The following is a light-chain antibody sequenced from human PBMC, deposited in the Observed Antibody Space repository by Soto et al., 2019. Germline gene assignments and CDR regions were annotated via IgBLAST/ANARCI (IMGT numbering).Light chain of an antibody. CDR2: DNN. CDR1: SSNIRNNY. CDR3: GTWDSSLSAYV. J-gene: IGLJ1*01. V-gene: IGLV1-51*01. Sequence: QSVLTQPPSVSAAPRQKVTISCSGSSSNIRNNYVSWYQQLPGTAPKLLIYDNNKRPSGIPDRFSGSKSGKSATLGITGLQTGDEADYYCGTWDSSLSAYVFGTGTKLTVL.